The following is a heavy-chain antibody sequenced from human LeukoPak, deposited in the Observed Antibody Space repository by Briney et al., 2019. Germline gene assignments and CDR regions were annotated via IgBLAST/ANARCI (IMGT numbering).Heavy chain of an antibody. Sequence: GGSLRLSCAASGFPFSSYWMHWVRQAPGKGLVWVSRINGDGSRTDYADSVKGRFTISRDNAKNTVYLQMNSLRDEDTAVYFCATGAGWFGHDAFDIWGQGTMVTVSS. J-gene: IGHJ3*02. D-gene: IGHD3-10*01. CDR2: INGDGSRT. V-gene: IGHV3-74*01. CDR1: GFPFSSYW. CDR3: ATGAGWFGHDAFDI.